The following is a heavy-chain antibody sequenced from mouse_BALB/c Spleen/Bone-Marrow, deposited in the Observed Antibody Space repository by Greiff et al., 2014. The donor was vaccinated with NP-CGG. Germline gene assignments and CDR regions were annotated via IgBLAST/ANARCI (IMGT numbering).Heavy chain of an antibody. CDR3: ARSATMIFAY. CDR1: GYTFTSYW. CDR2: INPSTGYT. J-gene: IGHJ3*01. Sequence: QVQLKESGAELAKPGASVKMSCKASGYTFTSYWMHWVKQRPGQGLEWIGYINPSTGYTEYNQKFKDKATLTADKSSSTAYMQLSSLTFEYSAVYYCARSATMIFAYWGQGTLVTVSA. D-gene: IGHD2-4*01. V-gene: IGHV1-7*01.